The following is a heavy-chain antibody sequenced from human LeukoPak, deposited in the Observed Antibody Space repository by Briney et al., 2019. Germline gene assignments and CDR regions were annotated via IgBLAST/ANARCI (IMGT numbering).Heavy chain of an antibody. CDR1: GYSFTSYW. Sequence: GESLKISCKGSGYSFTSYWIGWVRQMPGKGLEWMGIIYPGDSDTRYSPSFQGQVTISADKSISTAYLQWSSLKASDTAMYYCARQRYSSGSVNPNWFDPWGQGTLVTVSS. CDR2: IYPGDSDT. CDR3: ARQRYSSGSVNPNWFDP. J-gene: IGHJ5*02. D-gene: IGHD6-19*01. V-gene: IGHV5-51*01.